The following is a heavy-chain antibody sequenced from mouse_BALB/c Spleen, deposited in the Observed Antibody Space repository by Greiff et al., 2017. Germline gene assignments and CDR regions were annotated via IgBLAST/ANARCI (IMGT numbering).Heavy chain of an antibody. Sequence: EVMLVESGGGLVKPGGSLNLSCAASGFTFSSYAMSWVRQTPEKRLEWVASISSGGSTYYPDSVKGRFTISRDNARNILYLQMSSLRSEDTAMYCCAKNTTYAMDYWGQGTSVTVSS. J-gene: IGHJ4*01. D-gene: IGHD1-1*01. CDR1: GFTFSSYA. CDR3: AKNTTYAMDY. CDR2: ISSGGST. V-gene: IGHV5-6-5*01.